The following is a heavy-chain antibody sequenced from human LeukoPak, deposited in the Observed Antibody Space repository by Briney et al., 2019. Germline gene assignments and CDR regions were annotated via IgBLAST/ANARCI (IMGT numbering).Heavy chain of an antibody. CDR2: INPNSGGT. CDR1: GYTFTGYY. D-gene: IGHD3-3*01. CDR3: ARHGRFYDALDI. J-gene: IGHJ3*02. Sequence: ASVKVSCKASGYTFTGYYMHWVRQAPGQGLEWVGWINPNSGGTNYTQKFQGRVTMTRDTSISTAYMDLSRLRSDHTAVYYCARHGRFYDALDIWGQGTMVTVSS. V-gene: IGHV1-2*02.